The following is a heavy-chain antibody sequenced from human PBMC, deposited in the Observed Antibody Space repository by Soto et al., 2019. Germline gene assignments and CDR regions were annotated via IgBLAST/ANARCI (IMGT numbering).Heavy chain of an antibody. D-gene: IGHD3-16*02. CDR1: GYSFTSYW. V-gene: IGHV5-51*01. CDR3: ARGTYSYVWGSYRYYYYYYGMDV. J-gene: IGHJ6*02. Sequence: PGESLKISCKGSGYSFTSYWIGWVRQMPGKGLEWTGIIYPGDSDTRYSPSFQGQVTISADKSISTAYLQWSSLKASDTAMYYCARGTYSYVWGSYRYYYYYYGMDVWGQGTTVTVSS. CDR2: IYPGDSDT.